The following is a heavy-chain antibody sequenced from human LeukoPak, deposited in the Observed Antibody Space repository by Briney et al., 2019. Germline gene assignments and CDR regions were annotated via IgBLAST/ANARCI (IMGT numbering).Heavy chain of an antibody. Sequence: ASVKVSCKASGYTFTSYGISWVRQAPGQGLEWMGWINAGNGNTKYSQKFQGRVTITRDTSASTAYMELSSLRSEDTAVYYCARGQYCSSTSCYTRQFDPWGQGTLVTVSS. V-gene: IGHV1-3*01. CDR3: ARGQYCSSTSCYTRQFDP. D-gene: IGHD2-2*02. CDR1: GYTFTSYG. CDR2: INAGNGNT. J-gene: IGHJ5*02.